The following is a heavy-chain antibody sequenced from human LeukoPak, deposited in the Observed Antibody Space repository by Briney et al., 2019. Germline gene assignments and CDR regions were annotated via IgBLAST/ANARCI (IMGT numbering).Heavy chain of an antibody. CDR2: IIPIFGTA. D-gene: IGHD3-22*01. CDR3: ARNGEDYYDSSGYYSLDY. J-gene: IGHJ4*02. CDR1: GGTFSSYA. V-gene: IGHV1-69*05. Sequence: SVKVSCKASGGTFSSYAISWVRQAPGQGLEWMRGIIPIFGTANYAQKFQGRVTNTTDESTSTAYMELSSLRSEDTAVYYCARNGEDYYDSSGYYSLDYWGQGTLVTVSS.